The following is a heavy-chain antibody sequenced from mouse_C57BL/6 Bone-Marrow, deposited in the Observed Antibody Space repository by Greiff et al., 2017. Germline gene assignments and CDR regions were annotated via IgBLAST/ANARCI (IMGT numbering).Heavy chain of an antibody. CDR2: IYPGSGST. V-gene: IGHV1-55*01. J-gene: IGHJ4*01. CDR1: GYTFTSYW. Sequence: VQLQQSGAELVRPGASVKLSCTASGYTFTSYWITWVKQRPGQGLEWIGDIYPGSGSTNYNEKFKSKATLTVDTSSSTAYMQLSSLTSEDSAVYYCARDYDGYLSYAMDYSGQGTSVTVSS. CDR3: ARDYDGYLSYAMDY. D-gene: IGHD2-3*01.